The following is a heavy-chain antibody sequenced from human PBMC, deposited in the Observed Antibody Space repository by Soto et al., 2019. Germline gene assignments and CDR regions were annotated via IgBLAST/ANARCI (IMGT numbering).Heavy chain of an antibody. CDR1: GDSVSSNSAT. Sequence: SQTLSLTCAISGDSVSSNSATWDWIRQSPSRGLEWLGRTYYRSKWSNDYAVSVKSRITITPDTSKNQFSLQLGSVTPEDKAVYYCAKLTGSGGKWGQGTLVTVYS. CDR2: TYYRSKWSN. J-gene: IGHJ4*02. V-gene: IGHV6-1*01. CDR3: AKLTGSGGK. D-gene: IGHD3-9*01.